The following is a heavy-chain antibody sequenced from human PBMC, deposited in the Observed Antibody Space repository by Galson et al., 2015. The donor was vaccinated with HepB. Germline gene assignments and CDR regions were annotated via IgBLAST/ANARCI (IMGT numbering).Heavy chain of an antibody. D-gene: IGHD4-17*01. CDR2: ISYDGSNK. Sequence: SLRLSCAASGFTFSSYAMHWVRQAPGKGLEWVAVISYDGSNKYYADSVKGRFTISRDNSKNTLYLQMNSLRAEDTAVYYCATSRFFGHGDYVFDYWGQGTLVTVSS. J-gene: IGHJ4*02. CDR3: ATSRFFGHGDYVFDY. V-gene: IGHV3-30*04. CDR1: GFTFSSYA.